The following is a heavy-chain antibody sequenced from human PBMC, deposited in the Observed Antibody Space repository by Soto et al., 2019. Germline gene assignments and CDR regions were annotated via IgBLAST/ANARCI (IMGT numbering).Heavy chain of an antibody. V-gene: IGHV3-30*18. CDR3: AKDYGPKAPYPYSNTHTDF. CDR1: GFSFSSYG. CDR2: ISHDGAFK. Sequence: QRHLVESGGGVVQPGRSLRLSCAASGFSFSSYGMHWIRQAPGEGLEWVAVISHDGAFKDYADSVKGRFTISRDNSENTLFLEMNSLGPSDTAVYYCAKDYGPKAPYPYSNTHTDFWGQGTRVTVSS. D-gene: IGHD6-13*01. J-gene: IGHJ4*02.